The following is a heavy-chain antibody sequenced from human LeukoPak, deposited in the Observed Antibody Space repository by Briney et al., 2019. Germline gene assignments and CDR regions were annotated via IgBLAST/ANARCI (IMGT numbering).Heavy chain of an antibody. J-gene: IGHJ3*01. CDR1: GGSISDYY. CDR3: ARVMTTATTWAFDV. Sequence: PSETLSLTCTVSGGSISDYYWSWIRQPPGKGLEWIGYIYYSGGTNYNPSLKSRVTISVDTSKNQFSLKLSSVTAADTAVYYCARVMTTATTWAFDVWGQGTM. V-gene: IGHV4-59*08. D-gene: IGHD4-17*01. CDR2: IYYSGGT.